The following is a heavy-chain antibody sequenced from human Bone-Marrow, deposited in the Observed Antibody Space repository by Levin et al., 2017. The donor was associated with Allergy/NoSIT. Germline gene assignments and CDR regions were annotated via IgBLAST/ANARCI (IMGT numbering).Heavy chain of an antibody. V-gene: IGHV3-23*01. CDR3: AKDWEYSSSAYFFEH. CDR2: ISGSGGNA. CDR1: GFTFRTYA. Sequence: GGSLRLSCAASGFTFRTYAMSWVRQAPGKGLEWVAGISGSGGNAYYADSVRGRLTISRDNSKGILHLQMSSLRAEDTAIYYCAKDWEYSSSAYFFEHWGQGILVTVSS. J-gene: IGHJ4*02. D-gene: IGHD6-6*01.